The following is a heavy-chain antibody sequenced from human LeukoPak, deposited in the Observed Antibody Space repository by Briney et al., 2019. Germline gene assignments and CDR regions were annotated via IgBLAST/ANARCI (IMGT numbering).Heavy chain of an antibody. D-gene: IGHD6-19*01. CDR1: GFTFDDYA. CDR3: AKDKRSGIAVPGTRKKYFDY. V-gene: IGHV3-9*01. CDR2: ISWNSGSI. J-gene: IGHJ4*02. Sequence: GGSLRLSCGASGFTFDDYAMHWVRQAPGKGLEWVSGISWNSGSICYAYSVKGRFTISRDNAKNSLNLQMNSLRAEDTAFYYCAKDKRSGIAVPGTRKKYFDYWGQGTLVTVSS.